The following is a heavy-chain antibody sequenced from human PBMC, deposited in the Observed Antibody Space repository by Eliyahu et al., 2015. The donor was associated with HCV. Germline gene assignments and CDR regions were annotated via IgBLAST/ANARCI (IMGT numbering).Heavy chain of an antibody. CDR3: AREWARYYFDY. J-gene: IGHJ4*02. CDR2: IYYSGST. CDR1: GGXISXGGYY. V-gene: IGHV4-31*03. D-gene: IGHD1-26*01. Sequence: QVQLQESGPGLVKPSQTLSLTCTFSGGXISXGGYYWSWIRQHPGKGLEWIGYIYYSGSTYYNPSLKSRVTISVDTSKNQFSLKLSSVTAADTAVYYCAREWARYYFDYWGQGTLVTVSS.